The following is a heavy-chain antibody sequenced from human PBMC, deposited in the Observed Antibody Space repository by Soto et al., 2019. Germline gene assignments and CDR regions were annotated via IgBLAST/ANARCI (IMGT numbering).Heavy chain of an antibody. J-gene: IGHJ3*02. Sequence: HPGGSLRLSCAASGFTVSSNYMSWVRQAPGKGLEWVSVIYSGGSTYYADSVKGRFTISRDNSKNTLYLQMNSLRAEDTAVYYCARGYDFWSGSRGGAFDIWGQGTMVTVSS. D-gene: IGHD3-3*01. CDR3: ARGYDFWSGSRGGAFDI. V-gene: IGHV3-66*01. CDR2: IYSGGST. CDR1: GFTVSSNY.